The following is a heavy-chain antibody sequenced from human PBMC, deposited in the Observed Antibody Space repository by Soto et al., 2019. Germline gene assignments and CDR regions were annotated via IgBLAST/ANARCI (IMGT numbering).Heavy chain of an antibody. D-gene: IGHD1-1*01. Sequence: QVQLQESGPGLVKPSETLSLTCSVSGASVSRDPFYWNWIRQPPGKGLEYIGFILHSGSTNYNPSLNGRVTISPDTSKNQVSLKLTSVTAADTAIYYCAGGRDAYKSGYWGQGTLVTVSS. CDR2: ILHSGST. J-gene: IGHJ4*02. V-gene: IGHV4-61*01. CDR1: GASVSRDPFY. CDR3: AGGRDAYKSGY.